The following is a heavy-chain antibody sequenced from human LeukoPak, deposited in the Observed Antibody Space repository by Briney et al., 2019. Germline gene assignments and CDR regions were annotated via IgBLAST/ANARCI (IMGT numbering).Heavy chain of an antibody. V-gene: IGHV3-7*01. Sequence: PGGSLRLSCAASGFTFSSYWMSWVRQAPGKGLEWVANIKQDGSEKYYVDSVKGRFTISRDNAKNSLYLQMNSLRAEDTAVYYCASTRWCAKLRSFDYWGQGTLVTVSS. D-gene: IGHD5-18*01. J-gene: IGHJ4*02. CDR3: ASTRWCAKLRSFDY. CDR1: GFTFSSYW. CDR2: IKQDGSEK.